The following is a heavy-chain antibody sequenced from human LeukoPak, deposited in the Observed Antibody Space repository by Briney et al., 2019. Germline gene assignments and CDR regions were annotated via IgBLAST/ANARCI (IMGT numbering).Heavy chain of an antibody. CDR2: IRYDGSNQ. D-gene: IGHD3-22*01. V-gene: IGHV3-30*02. Sequence: GGSLRLSCAASGFTFSDYGMHWVRQAPGKGLEWVAFIRYDGSNQFYADSVKGRFTISRDNGKNTLYLQMNSLGAEDTAVYYCATVQKQDYDTRPYYDHWGQGTLVTVSS. CDR3: ATVQKQDYDTRPYYDH. CDR1: GFTFSDYG. J-gene: IGHJ4*02.